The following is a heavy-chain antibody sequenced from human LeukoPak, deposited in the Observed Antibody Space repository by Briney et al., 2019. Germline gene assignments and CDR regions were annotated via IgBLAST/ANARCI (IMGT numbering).Heavy chain of an antibody. CDR1: GFTFSSYA. J-gene: IGHJ4*02. Sequence: GGSLRLSCAASGFTFSSYAMSWARQAPGKGLEWVSAISGSGGSTYYADSVKGRFTISRDNSRNTLYLQMNSLRAEDTAVYYCAKAQQWLVGYYFDYWGQGTLVTVSS. V-gene: IGHV3-23*01. CDR2: ISGSGGST. D-gene: IGHD6-19*01. CDR3: AKAQQWLVGYYFDY.